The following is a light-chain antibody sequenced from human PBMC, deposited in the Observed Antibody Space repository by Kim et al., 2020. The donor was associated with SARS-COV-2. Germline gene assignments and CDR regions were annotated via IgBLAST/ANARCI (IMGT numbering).Light chain of an antibody. CDR3: AAWDDNLSGWV. J-gene: IGLJ3*02. CDR2: RNN. V-gene: IGLV1-47*01. Sequence: SVLTQPPSASGTPGQRVTISCSGSSSNIGSNYVYWYQQLPGTAPKLLIYRNNQRPSGVHDRFSGSKSGTSASHPISGVRSEDEADYYCAAWDDNLSGWVFGGGTQLTVL. CDR1: SSNIGSNY.